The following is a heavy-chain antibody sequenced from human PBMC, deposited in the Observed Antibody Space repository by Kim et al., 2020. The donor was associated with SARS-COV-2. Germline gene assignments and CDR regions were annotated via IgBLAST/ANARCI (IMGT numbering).Heavy chain of an antibody. V-gene: IGHV3-23*01. D-gene: IGHD6-19*01. J-gene: IGHJ3*01. CDR1: GFTFNSYA. CDR3: AKVESVPGGNSFDA. CDR2: VSASGGST. Sequence: GGSLRLSCAASGFTFNSYAMGWVRQSPGKGLEWVSTVSASGGSTYYGDSVRGLFTVSKDNSKNMVYLQMNSLRLEDTAVYYCAKVESVPGGNSFDAWGQGTVVTVSS.